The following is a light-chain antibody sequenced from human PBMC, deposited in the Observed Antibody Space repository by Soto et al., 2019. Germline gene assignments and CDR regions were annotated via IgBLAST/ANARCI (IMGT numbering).Light chain of an antibody. CDR3: QQRSNWPTT. J-gene: IGKJ2*01. V-gene: IGKV3-11*01. Sequence: EIVLTQSPATLSLSPGERATLSCRASQSVSSYLAWYQQKPGQAPRLLIYDASNRATGIPARFSGSGSGTDFTRTSSSLEPEDFAVYYCQQRSNWPTTFGQGTKLEIK. CDR2: DAS. CDR1: QSVSSY.